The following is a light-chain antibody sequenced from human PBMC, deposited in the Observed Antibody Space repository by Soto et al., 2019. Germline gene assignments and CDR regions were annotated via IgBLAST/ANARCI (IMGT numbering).Light chain of an antibody. Sequence: DIQMTQSPSTLSASVGDRVTITCRASQGISSALAWYQQKPGKGPKLLIYDASSLESGVPSRFSGSGSGTEFTLTISSLQPDDFATYYCQQYNSYSRFGGGTKVEIK. CDR2: DAS. V-gene: IGKV1-5*01. CDR3: QQYNSYSR. CDR1: QGISSA. J-gene: IGKJ4*01.